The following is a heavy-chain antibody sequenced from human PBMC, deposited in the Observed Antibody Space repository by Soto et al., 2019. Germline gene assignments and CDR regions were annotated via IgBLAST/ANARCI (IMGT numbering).Heavy chain of an antibody. D-gene: IGHD2-2*02. V-gene: IGHV1-18*01. CDR3: ARDPRCSSTSCYTVGWFDP. CDR2: ISAYNGNT. CDR1: GCTFTSYG. J-gene: IGHJ5*02. Sequence: ASVKVSCKASGCTFTSYGISWVRQAPGQGLEWMGWISAYNGNTNYAQKLQGRVTMTTDTSTSTAYMELRSLRSDDTAVYYCARDPRCSSTSCYTVGWFDPWGQGTLVTVSS.